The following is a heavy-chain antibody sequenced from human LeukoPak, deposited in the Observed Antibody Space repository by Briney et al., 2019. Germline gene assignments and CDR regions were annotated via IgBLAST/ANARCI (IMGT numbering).Heavy chain of an antibody. J-gene: IGHJ5*02. CDR3: ARCTGSGSYLGWFDP. Sequence: PGGSLRLSCAASGFTFSSYWMSWVRQAPGKGLEWVANIKQDGSEKYYVDSVKGRFTISRDNAKNSLYLQMNSLRAEDTALYYCARCTGSGSYLGWFDPWGQGTLVTVSS. V-gene: IGHV3-7*03. CDR2: IKQDGSEK. CDR1: GFTFSSYW. D-gene: IGHD1-26*01.